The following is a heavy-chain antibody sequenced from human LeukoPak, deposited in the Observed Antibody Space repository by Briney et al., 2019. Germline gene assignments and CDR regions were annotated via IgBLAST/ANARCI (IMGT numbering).Heavy chain of an antibody. D-gene: IGHD4-17*01. Sequence: PGGSLRLSCEASGFPFSDYYMSWIRQAPGKGLEWISYIRYTAADIYYADSVKGRFTISRDNAKKSLYLQMNSLRAEDTAVYYCARDPDDGDYENAFDIWGQGTMVTVSS. J-gene: IGHJ3*02. CDR2: IRYTAADI. CDR1: GFPFSDYY. CDR3: ARDPDDGDYENAFDI. V-gene: IGHV3-11*04.